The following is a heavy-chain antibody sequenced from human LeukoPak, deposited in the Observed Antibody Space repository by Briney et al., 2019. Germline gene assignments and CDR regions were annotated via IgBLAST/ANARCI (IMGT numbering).Heavy chain of an antibody. Sequence: SETLSLTCTVSGGSISSYYGSWIRQPPGKGLEGLGYIYYSGSTNYNPSLKSRVTISVDTSKNQFSLKLSSVTAADTAVYYCARHVPADYYDSSGYFSYGMDVWGQGATVTVSS. V-gene: IGHV4-59*08. J-gene: IGHJ6*02. CDR3: ARHVPADYYDSSGYFSYGMDV. CDR1: GGSISSYY. D-gene: IGHD3-22*01. CDR2: IYYSGST.